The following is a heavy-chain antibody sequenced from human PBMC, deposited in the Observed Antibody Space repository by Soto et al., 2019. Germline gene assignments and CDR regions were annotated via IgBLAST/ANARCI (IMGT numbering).Heavy chain of an antibody. J-gene: IGHJ6*02. CDR3: AKGGRYCSSTSCYYYYYYGMDV. CDR2: ISYEGSNK. V-gene: IGHV3-30*18. D-gene: IGHD2-2*01. Sequence: QVQLVESGGGVVQPGRSLRLSCAASGFTFSSYGMHWVRQAPGKGLEWVAVISYEGSNKYYADSVTGRFTITRDTSKNTLYLQMNSLRAEDTAVYYCAKGGRYCSSTSCYYYYYYGMDVWGQGTKVTVSS. CDR1: GFTFSSYG.